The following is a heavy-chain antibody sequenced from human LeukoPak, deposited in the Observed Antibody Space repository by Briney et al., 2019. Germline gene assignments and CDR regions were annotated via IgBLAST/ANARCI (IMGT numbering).Heavy chain of an antibody. CDR1: GFTFSSYS. Sequence: GGSLRLSCAASGFTFSSYSMNWVRQAPGKGLEWVSSISSSSSYIYYADSVKGRFTISRDNAKNSLYLQMNSLRAEDTAVYYCAKGLIAARTSFDYWGQGTLVTVSS. J-gene: IGHJ4*02. D-gene: IGHD6-6*01. CDR3: AKGLIAARTSFDY. CDR2: ISSSSSYI. V-gene: IGHV3-21*04.